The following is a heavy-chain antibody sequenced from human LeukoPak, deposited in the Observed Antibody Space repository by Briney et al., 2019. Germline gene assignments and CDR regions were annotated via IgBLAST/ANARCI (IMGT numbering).Heavy chain of an antibody. Sequence: TGGSLRLSCAASGFNFSNYAMTWVRQAPGKGLEWVSYISSSGSTIYYADSVKGRFTISRDNAKNSPYLQMHSLRAEDTAVYYCARYSSPVGNCFDPWGQGTLVTVSS. D-gene: IGHD4-11*01. CDR3: ARYSSPVGNCFDP. V-gene: IGHV3-48*03. J-gene: IGHJ5*02. CDR2: ISSSGSTI. CDR1: GFNFSNYA.